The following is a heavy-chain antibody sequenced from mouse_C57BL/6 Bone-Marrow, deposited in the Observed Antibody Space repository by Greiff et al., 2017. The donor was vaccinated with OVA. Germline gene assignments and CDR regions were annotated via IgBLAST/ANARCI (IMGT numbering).Heavy chain of an antibody. J-gene: IGHJ2*01. V-gene: IGHV1-75*01. CDR1: GYTFTDYY. Sequence: QVQLQQSGPELVKPGASVKISCKASGYTFTDYYINWVKQRPGQGLEWIGWIFPGSGSTYYNEKFKGKATLTVDKSSSTAYMLLSSLTSEDSAVYFCARDRDTTVVAPYYFDYWGQGTTLTVSS. CDR2: IFPGSGST. D-gene: IGHD1-1*01. CDR3: ARDRDTTVVAPYYFDY.